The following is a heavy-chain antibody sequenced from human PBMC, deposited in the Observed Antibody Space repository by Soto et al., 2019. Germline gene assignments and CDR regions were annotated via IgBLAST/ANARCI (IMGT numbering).Heavy chain of an antibody. CDR2: INAGNGNT. CDR3: ARSGSKGIVGAPSY. J-gene: IGHJ4*02. V-gene: IGHV1-3*01. CDR1: GYTFTSYA. D-gene: IGHD1-26*01. Sequence: ASVKVSCKASGYTFTSYAMHWVRQAPGQRLEWMGWINAGNGNTKYSQKFQGRVTITRDTSASTAYMELSSLRSEDTAVYYCARSGSKGIVGAPSYWGQGTLVTVSS.